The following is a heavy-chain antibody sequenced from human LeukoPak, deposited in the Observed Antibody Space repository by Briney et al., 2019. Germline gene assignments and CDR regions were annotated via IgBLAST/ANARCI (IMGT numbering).Heavy chain of an antibody. V-gene: IGHV3-7*03. CDR3: AVGRDIRVAGPGGYFDY. J-gene: IGHJ4*02. CDR2: IKQDGSEK. D-gene: IGHD6-19*01. CDR1: GFTFGDYA. Sequence: QSGGSLRLSCTASGFTFGDYAMSWFRQAPGKGLEWVANIKQDGSEKYYVDSVKGRFTISRDNAKKSLSLQMNSLTADDTAVYFCAVGRDIRVAGPGGYFDYWGQGTLVAVSS.